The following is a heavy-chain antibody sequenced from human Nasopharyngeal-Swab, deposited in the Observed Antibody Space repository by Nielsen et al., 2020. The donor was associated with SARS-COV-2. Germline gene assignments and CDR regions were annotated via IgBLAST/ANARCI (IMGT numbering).Heavy chain of an antibody. CDR3: ARVNSFENY. D-gene: IGHD5-18*01. V-gene: IGHV4-34*01. J-gene: IGHJ4*02. CDR2: INHSGST. CDR1: GGSFRDYY. Sequence: SETLSLTCAVYGGSFRDYYWSWIRQPPGKGLEWIGEINHSGSTNYNSSLKSRVTISVDTSKNQFSLKLSSVTAADTAVYYYARVNSFENYWGQGTLVTVSS.